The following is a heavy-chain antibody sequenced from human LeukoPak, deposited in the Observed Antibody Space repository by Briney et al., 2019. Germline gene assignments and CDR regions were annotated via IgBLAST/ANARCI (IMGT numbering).Heavy chain of an antibody. J-gene: IGHJ4*02. D-gene: IGHD7-27*01. Sequence: PGGSLRLSCAASGFTFSSYSMNWVRQAPGRGLEWLSYINSGSDFISYADSVKGRFTISRDNAKNSLYLQINSLTAEDTAVYYCVRDKNWAFDYWGQGTLVTVSS. CDR3: VRDKNWAFDY. CDR2: INSGSDFI. V-gene: IGHV3-48*01. CDR1: GFTFSSYS.